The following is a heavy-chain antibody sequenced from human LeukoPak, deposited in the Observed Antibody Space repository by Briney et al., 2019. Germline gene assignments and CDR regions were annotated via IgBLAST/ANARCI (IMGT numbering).Heavy chain of an antibody. D-gene: IGHD6-19*01. CDR3: ARDSRYSSGWHFDY. J-gene: IGHJ4*02. V-gene: IGHV1-2*02. CDR2: INPNSGGT. CDR1: GYTFTGYY. Sequence: ASVKVSCKASGYTFTGYYMHSVRQAPGQGLEWMGWINPNSGGTNYAQKFQGRVTMTRDTSISTAYMELSRLRSDDTAVYYCARDSRYSSGWHFDYWAREPWSPSPQ.